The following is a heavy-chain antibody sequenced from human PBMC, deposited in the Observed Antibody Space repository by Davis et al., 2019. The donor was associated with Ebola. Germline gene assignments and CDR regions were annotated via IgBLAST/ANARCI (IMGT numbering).Heavy chain of an antibody. D-gene: IGHD4-11*01. CDR3: VRDHLDYSNYVGWFEP. J-gene: IGHJ5*02. V-gene: IGHV3-74*01. CDR1: GFTFSDYW. CDR2: INIDGRRT. Sequence: GESLKISCAASGFTFSDYWMHWVRQAPGKGLVWVSRINIDGRRTNYADSVKGRFTISRDNAKNTLYLQMNSLRAEDTAVYYCVRDHLDYSNYVGWFEPWGQGTLVTVSS.